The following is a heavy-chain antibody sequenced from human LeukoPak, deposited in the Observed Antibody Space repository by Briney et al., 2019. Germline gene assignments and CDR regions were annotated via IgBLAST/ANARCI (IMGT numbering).Heavy chain of an antibody. J-gene: IGHJ6*03. CDR3: ARGFGYSSSWYGYYYMDV. Sequence: WASVKVSCKASGYTFTGYYMHWVRQAPGQGLEWMGWINPNSGGTNYAQKFQGRVTMTRDTSISTAYMELSRLRSDDTAVYYCARGFGYSSSWYGYYYMDVWGKGTTVTISS. D-gene: IGHD6-13*01. CDR1: GYTFTGYY. V-gene: IGHV1-2*02. CDR2: INPNSGGT.